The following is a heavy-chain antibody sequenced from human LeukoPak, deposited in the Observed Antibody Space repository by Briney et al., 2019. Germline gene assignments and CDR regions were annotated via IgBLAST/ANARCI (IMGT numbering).Heavy chain of an antibody. CDR2: ISSSGSTI. V-gene: IGHV3-48*03. Sequence: PGGSLRLSCVASGFTFSSYEMNWVRQAPGKGLEWVSYISSSGSTIYYADSVKGRFTISRDNAKNSLYLQMNSLRAEDTAVYYCARTVRGVINYWGQGTLVTVSS. CDR3: ARTVRGVINY. D-gene: IGHD3-10*01. CDR1: GFTFSSYE. J-gene: IGHJ4*02.